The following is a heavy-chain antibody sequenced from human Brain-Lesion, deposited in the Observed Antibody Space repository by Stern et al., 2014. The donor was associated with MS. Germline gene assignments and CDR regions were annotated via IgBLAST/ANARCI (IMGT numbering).Heavy chain of an antibody. V-gene: IGHV3-7*01. CDR1: GFTFSNNW. D-gene: IGHD3-16*02. J-gene: IGHJ6*02. CDR3: AREGGYHDYVWGSNRPDYYYFYGMDV. Sequence: VQLVQSGGGLVQPGGSLRLSCTASGFTFSNNWMSWVRQAPGKGLESVANIKQDGREKYYVESVKGRFTISRDNAKNSLYLHMNSLRVEDTAVYYCAREGGYHDYVWGSNRPDYYYFYGMDVWGQGTTVTVSS. CDR2: IKQDGREK.